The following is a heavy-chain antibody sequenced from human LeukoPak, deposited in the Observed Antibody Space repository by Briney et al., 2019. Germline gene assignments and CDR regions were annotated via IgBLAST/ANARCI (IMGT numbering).Heavy chain of an antibody. J-gene: IGHJ4*02. D-gene: IGHD6-19*01. Sequence: GGSLRLSCAASGFTFSSYAMSWVRQAPGKGLEWVSAISGSGGSTYYADSVKGRFTISRDNSKNTLYLQMNSLRAEGTAVYYCAKAFTGAVAGSRGLGYWGQGTLLTVSS. CDR3: AKAFTGAVAGSRGLGY. V-gene: IGHV3-23*01. CDR1: GFTFSSYA. CDR2: ISGSGGST.